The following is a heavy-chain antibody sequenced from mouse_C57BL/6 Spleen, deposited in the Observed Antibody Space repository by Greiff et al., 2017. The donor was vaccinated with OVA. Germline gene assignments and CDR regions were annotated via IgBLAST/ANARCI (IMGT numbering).Heavy chain of an antibody. D-gene: IGHD1-1*01. J-gene: IGHJ1*03. V-gene: IGHV1-9*01. CDR2: ILPGSGST. Sequence: VQLQQSGAELMKPGASVKLSCKATGYTFTGYWIEWVKQRPGHGLEWIGEILPGSGSTNYNEKFKGKATFTADTSSNTAYMQLSSLTTEDSAIYYCAKSTLYGSSYNWDFDVWGTGTTVTVSS. CDR1: GYTFTGYW. CDR3: AKSTLYGSSYNWDFDV.